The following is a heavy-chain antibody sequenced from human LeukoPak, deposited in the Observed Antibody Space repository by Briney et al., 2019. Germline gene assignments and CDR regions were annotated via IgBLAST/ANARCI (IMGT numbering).Heavy chain of an antibody. D-gene: IGHD6-13*01. Sequence: GASLKISCKGSGYRFTSYWIGWVRQMPGKGLEWMGIIYPGDSDTRYSPSFQGQVTTSADKSISTAYLQWSSLKASDTAMYYCARHVGIAAAGTLYYGMDVWGQGTTVTVSS. CDR2: IYPGDSDT. CDR1: GYRFTSYW. CDR3: ARHVGIAAAGTLYYGMDV. V-gene: IGHV5-51*01. J-gene: IGHJ6*02.